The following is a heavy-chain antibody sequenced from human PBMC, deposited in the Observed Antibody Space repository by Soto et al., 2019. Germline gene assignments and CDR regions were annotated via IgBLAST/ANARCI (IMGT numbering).Heavy chain of an antibody. CDR2: IIPDFGTT. J-gene: IGHJ4*02. D-gene: IGHD6-19*01. Sequence: GASVKVSFKASGGTFSSYTVSWLRQAPGQGLEWMGGIIPDFGTTNYAQRFQGRITITANESPNTAFMELSTLRSDDTAVYYCARSHSTTPVAVAGPDFYFGLWGRGTLVTVSS. CDR3: ARSHSTTPVAVAGPDFYFGL. V-gene: IGHV1-69*13. CDR1: GGTFSSYT.